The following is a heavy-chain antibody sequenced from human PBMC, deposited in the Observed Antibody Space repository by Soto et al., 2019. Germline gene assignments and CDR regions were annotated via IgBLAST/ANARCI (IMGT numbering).Heavy chain of an antibody. J-gene: IGHJ4*02. CDR1: GFTFSSYA. V-gene: IGHV3-30-3*01. CDR2: ISYDGSNK. CDR3: AREWEWLRLPFDY. D-gene: IGHD5-12*01. Sequence: QVQLVESGGGVVQPGRSLRLSCAASGFTFSSYAMHWVRQAPGKGLEWVAVISYDGSNKYYADSVKGRFTISRDNSKNTLYLQMSSLRAEDTAVYYCAREWEWLRLPFDYWGQGTLVTVSS.